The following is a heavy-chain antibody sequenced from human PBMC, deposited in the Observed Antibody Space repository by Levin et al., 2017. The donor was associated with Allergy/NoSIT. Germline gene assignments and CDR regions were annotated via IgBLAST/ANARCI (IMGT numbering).Heavy chain of an antibody. CDR1: GGSISDYY. V-gene: IGHV4-59*01. CDR2: IFHSGSS. Sequence: GSLRLSCTVSGGSISDYYWTWIRQPPGKGLEWIGYIFHSGSSNYNSSLKSRVTMSVDTSKNQVSLNLSSVTAADTAVYFCASGRLNLDYWGQGNLVTISS. J-gene: IGHJ4*02. CDR3: ASGRLNLDY.